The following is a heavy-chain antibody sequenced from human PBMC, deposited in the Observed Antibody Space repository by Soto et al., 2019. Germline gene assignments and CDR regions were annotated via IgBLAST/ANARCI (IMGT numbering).Heavy chain of an antibody. J-gene: IGHJ4*02. CDR3: ARDVSGDTGPPHTSDY. D-gene: IGHD2-15*01. CDR1: GFTLSNYW. V-gene: IGHV3-7*01. CDR2: IKQDGSEH. Sequence: EVQLVQSGGGLVQPGGSLRLSCAASGFTLSNYWMSWVRQAPGKGLEWVANIKQDGSEHYYVDSVEGRFTVSRDNAKNSLYLKINRQSAENTAVYYCARDVSGDTGPPHTSDYWGQGTLVTVSS.